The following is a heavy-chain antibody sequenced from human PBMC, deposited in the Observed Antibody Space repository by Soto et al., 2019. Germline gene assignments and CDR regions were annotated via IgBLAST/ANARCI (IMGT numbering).Heavy chain of an antibody. CDR3: AKDMEMTGSCTNGLCWTLDY. CDR2: ISWNSGSI. CDR1: GFTFDDYA. J-gene: IGHJ4*02. V-gene: IGHV3-9*01. Sequence: SLGLSCAASGFTFDDYAMHWVRQSPGKGLEWVSGISWNSGSIGYADSVKGRFTISRDNAKNSLYLQMNSLRAEDTAVYFCAKDMEMTGSCTNGLCWTLDYWGPGTLVTVSS. D-gene: IGHD2-8*01.